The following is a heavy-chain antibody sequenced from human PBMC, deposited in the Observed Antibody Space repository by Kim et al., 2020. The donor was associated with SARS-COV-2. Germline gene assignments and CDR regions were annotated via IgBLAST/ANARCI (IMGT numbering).Heavy chain of an antibody. CDR3: AKESGDYLSYFDD. V-gene: IGHV3-23*01. Sequence: ANSVKRRFTISRDHSKNTLYLQMNSLRAEDTAVYYCAKESGDYLSYFDDWGQGTLVTVSS. J-gene: IGHJ4*02. D-gene: IGHD4-17*01.